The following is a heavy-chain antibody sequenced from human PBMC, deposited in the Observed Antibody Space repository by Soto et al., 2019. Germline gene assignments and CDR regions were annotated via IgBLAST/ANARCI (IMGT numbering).Heavy chain of an antibody. J-gene: IGHJ3*01. CDR3: ARVVLSITRGAFDA. Sequence: QVQLQESGPGLVKPSGTLSLTCAVSGGSISSTHWWTWVRQSPGKGLVYIGEISHSGTSNSNPSLKSRVTLSVDKSKNHFSLTLTSVTAADTAVYYCARVVLSITRGAFDAWGQGTPVIVSS. CDR1: GGSISSTHW. V-gene: IGHV4-4*02. D-gene: IGHD1-20*01. CDR2: ISHSGTS.